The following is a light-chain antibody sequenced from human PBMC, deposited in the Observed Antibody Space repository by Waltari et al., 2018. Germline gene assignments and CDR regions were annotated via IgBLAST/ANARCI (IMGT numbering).Light chain of an antibody. CDR2: DVS. CDR1: NSDIGSFNY. V-gene: IGLV2-11*01. CDR3: TSYAGANTYI. J-gene: IGLJ1*01. Sequence: QAALTQPPSVSGSPGQSVTISCTGTNSDIGSFNYVSWYQQHPAKAHKLIIYDVSKRLAGVSERFSGSKPGNTASLTISGLQAENEADYFCTSYAGANTYIFGTGTRLTVL.